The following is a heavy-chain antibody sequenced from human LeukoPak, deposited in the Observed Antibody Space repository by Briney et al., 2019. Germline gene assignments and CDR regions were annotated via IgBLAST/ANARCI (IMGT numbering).Heavy chain of an antibody. D-gene: IGHD3-3*01. J-gene: IGHJ3*01. V-gene: IGHV3-30-3*01. CDR2: ISYDGSYK. CDR3: ARDRYYDVLGRDAFDL. Sequence: GGSLRLSCAASGFTFSNYAVHWVRQAPGKGLEWVAVISYDGSYKLYADSVKGRFTISRDNSKNTLYLQMNSLRADDTAVYYCARDRYYDVLGRDAFDLWGRGTMVTVSS. CDR1: GFTFSNYA.